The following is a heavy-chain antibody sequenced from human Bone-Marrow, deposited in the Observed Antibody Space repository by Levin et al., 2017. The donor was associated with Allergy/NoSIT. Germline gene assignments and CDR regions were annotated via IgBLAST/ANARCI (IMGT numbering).Heavy chain of an antibody. D-gene: IGHD3-3*01. CDR1: GFSLSTSGVG. Sequence: ESGPTLVKPTQTLTLTCTFSGFSLSTSGVGVGWIRQPPGKALEWLALIYWDDDKRYSPSLKSRLTITKDTSKNQVVLTMTNMDPVDTATYYCVRWLLSDWYFDLWGRGTLVTVSS. J-gene: IGHJ2*01. CDR2: IYWDDDK. CDR3: VRWLLSDWYFDL. V-gene: IGHV2-5*02.